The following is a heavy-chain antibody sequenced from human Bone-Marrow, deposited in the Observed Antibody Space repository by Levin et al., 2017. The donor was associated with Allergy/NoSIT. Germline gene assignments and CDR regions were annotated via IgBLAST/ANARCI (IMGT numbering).Heavy chain of an antibody. V-gene: IGHV3-7*01. CDR1: GFTFNNYW. J-gene: IGHJ6*02. CDR3: ARERGVVMSRSIYKGMDV. CDR2: IKQDGSEK. D-gene: IGHD3-3*02. Sequence: GESLKISCVTSGFTFNNYWMSWVRQAPGKGLEWVANIKQDGSEKLYVDSAKGRFTISRDNARNSLYLQMNSLGVEDTAVYYCARERGVVMSRSIYKGMDVWGQGTTVTVSS.